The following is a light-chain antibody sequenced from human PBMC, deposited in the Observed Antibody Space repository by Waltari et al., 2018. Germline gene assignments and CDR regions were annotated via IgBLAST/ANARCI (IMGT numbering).Light chain of an antibody. CDR2: DVS. Sequence: QSALTQPASVSGSPGQSTTISCPGTSSDVGGYHYVSWYQQHPGKAPKLMIYDVSKRPSGVSNRFSGSKSGNTASLTISGLQAEDEADYYCSSYTSSSTWVFGGGTKLTVL. CDR3: SSYTSSSTWV. CDR1: SSDVGGYHY. V-gene: IGLV2-14*01. J-gene: IGLJ3*02.